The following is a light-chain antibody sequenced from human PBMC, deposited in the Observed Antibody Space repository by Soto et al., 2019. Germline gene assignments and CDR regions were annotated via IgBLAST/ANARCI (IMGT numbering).Light chain of an antibody. J-gene: IGKJ2*01. CDR2: KAS. V-gene: IGKV1-5*03. CDR3: QQYNNYPYT. Sequence: DIRMTQSPSTLSASVGDTVTITCRASESISSWLAWYQQKPGKAPKLLIYKASNLEGGVPSRFSGSGSGTEFTLTISSLQPDDFATYYCQQYNNYPYTFGQGTQLEIK. CDR1: ESISSW.